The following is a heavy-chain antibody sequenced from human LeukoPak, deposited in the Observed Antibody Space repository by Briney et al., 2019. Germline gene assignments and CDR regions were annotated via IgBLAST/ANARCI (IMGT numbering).Heavy chain of an antibody. CDR2: INTNTGNP. CDR3: ARSNNDGDYLGVGFDY. Sequence: LEASVKVSCKASGYTFSSYAMNWVRQAPGQGLERMGWINTNTGNPTYAQGFTGRFVFSLDTSVSTAYLQISSLQAEDTAVYYCARSNNDGDYLGVGFDYWGQGTLVTVSS. D-gene: IGHD4-17*01. J-gene: IGHJ4*02. V-gene: IGHV7-4-1*02. CDR1: GYTFSSYA.